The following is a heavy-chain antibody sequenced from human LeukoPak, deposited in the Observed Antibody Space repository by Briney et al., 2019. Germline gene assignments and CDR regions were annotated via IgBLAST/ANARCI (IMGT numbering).Heavy chain of an antibody. V-gene: IGHV5-51*01. CDR3: VSGSTWPRTRNFDY. CDR2: IYPGDSDT. CDR1: GYSFTTYW. Sequence: GESLKISCKASGYSFTTYWIGWVRQMPGKGLEWMGIIYPGDSDTRYSPSFQGQVTISADKSISTAYLQWSSLKASDTAMYYCVSGSTWPRTRNFDYWGQGTLVTVSS. D-gene: IGHD6-13*01. J-gene: IGHJ4*02.